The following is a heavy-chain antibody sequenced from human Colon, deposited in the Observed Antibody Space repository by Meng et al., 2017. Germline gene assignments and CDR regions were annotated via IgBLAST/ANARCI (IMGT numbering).Heavy chain of an antibody. D-gene: IGHD3-22*01. CDR2: IYYSGST. Sequence: QVQLQESGPGLVKPSQPLSLTCTVSGGSISGDYYWSWIRQPPGKGLEWIGYIYYSGSTHYNPSLKSRVTMSVDTSKNQFSLKLSSVTAADTAVYYCARYYYDSSGYYAIDYWGQGTLVTVSS. CDR1: GGSISGDYY. J-gene: IGHJ4*02. V-gene: IGHV4-30-4*01. CDR3: ARYYYDSSGYYAIDY.